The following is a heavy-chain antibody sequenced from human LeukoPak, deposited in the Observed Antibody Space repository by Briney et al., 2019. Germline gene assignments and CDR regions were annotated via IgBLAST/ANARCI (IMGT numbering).Heavy chain of an antibody. CDR3: AKVTRGGYYYDSSGTD. CDR2: ISGSGGST. D-gene: IGHD3-22*01. V-gene: IGHV3-23*01. Sequence: GGSLRLSCAASGFTFSNAWMSWVRQAPGKGLEWVSAISGSGGSTYYADSVKGRFTISRDNSKNTLYLQMNSLRAEDTAVYYCAKVTRGGYYYDSSGTDWGQGTLVTVSS. CDR1: GFTFSNAW. J-gene: IGHJ4*02.